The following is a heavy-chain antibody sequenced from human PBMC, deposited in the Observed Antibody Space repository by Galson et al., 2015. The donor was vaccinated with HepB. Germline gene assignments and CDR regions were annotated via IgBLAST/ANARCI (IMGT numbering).Heavy chain of an antibody. J-gene: IGHJ2*01. D-gene: IGHD4-17*01. CDR3: ARDGASTVTTDWYFDL. V-gene: IGHV3-23*01. CDR1: GFTFGSYC. CDR2: FRHAGGIT. Sequence: SLRLSCAASGFTFGSYCMTWVRQAPGKRLEWVASFRHAGGITYYSDSVKGRFTISRDNSKSTLYLQVNSLRAEDSAIYFCARDGASTVTTDWYFDLWGRGTLVTVSS.